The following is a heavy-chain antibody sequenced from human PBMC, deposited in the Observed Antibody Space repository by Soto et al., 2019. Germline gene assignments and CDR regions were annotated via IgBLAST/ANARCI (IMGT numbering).Heavy chain of an antibody. V-gene: IGHV3-21*02. CDR1: GFTYTSYT. D-gene: IGHD3-10*01. Sequence: EVLLVESGGGPVRPGGSLRLSCAASGFTYTSYTMNWVRQAPGKGLEWVSSISGSSGHIYYADSVKGRFTISRDNAKNSLYLQMNSLRAEDTAVYYCATLLTTFGQYRFDYWGQGTLVTVSS. J-gene: IGHJ4*02. CDR2: ISGSSGHI. CDR3: ATLLTTFGQYRFDY.